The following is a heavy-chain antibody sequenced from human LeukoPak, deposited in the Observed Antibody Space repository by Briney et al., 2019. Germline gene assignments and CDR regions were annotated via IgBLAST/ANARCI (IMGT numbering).Heavy chain of an antibody. Sequence: PGGSLRLSCAASGFTFSSYWMTWVRQAPGKGLEWVANIKQDGSDKYYVDSVKGRFTISRDNAKNSLFLQMDSLRAEDTAVYFCARDRLAVAGNYYYYYGMDVWGQGTTVTVSS. CDR1: GFTFSSYW. CDR2: IKQDGSDK. CDR3: ARDRLAVAGNYYYYYGMDV. V-gene: IGHV3-7*03. J-gene: IGHJ6*02. D-gene: IGHD6-19*01.